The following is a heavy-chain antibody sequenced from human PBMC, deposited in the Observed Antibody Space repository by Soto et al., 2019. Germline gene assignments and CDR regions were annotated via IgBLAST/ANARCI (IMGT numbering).Heavy chain of an antibody. CDR3: ARAYCSSTSCYGYNWFDP. J-gene: IGHJ5*02. CDR2: IIPIFGTA. CDR1: GGTFSSYA. Sequence: SVKVSCKASGGTFSSYAISWVRQAPGQGLEWMGGIIPIFGTANYAQKFQGRVAITADESTSTAYMELSSLRSEDTAVYYCARAYCSSTSCYGYNWFDPWGQGTLVTVSS. V-gene: IGHV1-69*13. D-gene: IGHD2-2*01.